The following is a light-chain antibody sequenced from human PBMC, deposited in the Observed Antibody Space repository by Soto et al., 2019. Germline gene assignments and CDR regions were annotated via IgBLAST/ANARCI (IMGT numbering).Light chain of an antibody. CDR2: DAS. CDR1: QRVGDS. Sequence: DIQMTQSPSTLSGSVGGRVTITCRASQRVGDSLAWYQQRPGKAPKLLIFDASTLESGVPSRFSGSGSGTEFTFTITSLQPDDFATYYCQQYNSYALTFGGGTKVEIK. CDR3: QQYNSYALT. V-gene: IGKV1-5*01. J-gene: IGKJ4*01.